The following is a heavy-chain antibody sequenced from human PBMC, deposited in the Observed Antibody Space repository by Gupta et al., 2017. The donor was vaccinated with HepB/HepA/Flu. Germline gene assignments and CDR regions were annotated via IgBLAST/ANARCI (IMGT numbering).Heavy chain of an antibody. J-gene: IGHJ6*03. CDR3: ARATNRPPYYMDV. CDR1: GYTFTSYD. CDR2: MNHNSGNT. V-gene: IGHV1-8*03. Sequence: QVQLVQSGAEVKEPGASVKVSCKASGYTFTSYDINWVRQATGQGLEWMGWMNHNSGNTGYAQKFQGRVTITRNTSTSTAYMELSSLRSKDTAVYYCARATNRPPYYMDVWGKGTTVTVSS. D-gene: IGHD1-14*01.